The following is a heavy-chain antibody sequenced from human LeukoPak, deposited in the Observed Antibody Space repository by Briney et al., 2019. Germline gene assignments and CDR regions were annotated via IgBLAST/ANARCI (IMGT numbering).Heavy chain of an antibody. J-gene: IGHJ4*02. Sequence: GGSLRLSCAASGFTFSSYAMGWVRLAPGKGLEWVSILDSGGSTNYADSVKGRFTISRDSSKNTLSLQMNNLRAEDTGVYYCARASSWYLGYYDFWGQGTLVTVAS. D-gene: IGHD6-13*01. V-gene: IGHV3-53*01. CDR2: LDSGGST. CDR3: ARASSWYLGYYDF. CDR1: GFTFSSYA.